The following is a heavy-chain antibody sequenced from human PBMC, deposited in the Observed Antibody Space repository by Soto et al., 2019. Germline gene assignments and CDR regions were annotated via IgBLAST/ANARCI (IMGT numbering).Heavy chain of an antibody. V-gene: IGHV4-34*01. J-gene: IGHJ4*02. Sequence: SETLSLTCAVYGGSFSGYYWSWIRQPPGKGLEWIGEINHSGSTNYNPSLKSRVTISVDTSKNQFSLKLSSVTAADTAVYYCARVATIGTIDYWGQGTLVTVSA. CDR3: ARVATIGTIDY. CDR2: INHSGST. CDR1: GGSFSGYY. D-gene: IGHD5-12*01.